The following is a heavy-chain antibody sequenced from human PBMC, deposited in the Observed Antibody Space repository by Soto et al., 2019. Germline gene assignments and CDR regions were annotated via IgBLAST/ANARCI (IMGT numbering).Heavy chain of an antibody. V-gene: IGHV4-39*01. J-gene: IGHJ4*02. CDR1: GASISSRSYS. CDR3: ARHAFYDSSPYYYNYNYYFDY. CDR2: VYYRGDT. Sequence: SETLSLTCTVSGASISSRSYSGGWIRQSPRRGLEWIGNVYYRGDTNYNPSLKSRVSVSVDTSRNQFSLKLSSVTAADTAVYYCARHAFYDSSPYYYNYNYYFDYWGQGALVTVSS. D-gene: IGHD3-22*01.